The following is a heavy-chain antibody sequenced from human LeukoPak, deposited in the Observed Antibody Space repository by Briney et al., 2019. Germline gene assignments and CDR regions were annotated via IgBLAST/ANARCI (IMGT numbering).Heavy chain of an antibody. D-gene: IGHD6-13*01. J-gene: IGHJ6*03. CDR2: ISYDGSNK. V-gene: IGHV3-30-3*01. CDR1: GFTFSSYA. CDR3: AKDGAQLSGFYYMDV. Sequence: PGRSLRLSCAASGFTFSSYAMHWVRQAPGKGLEWVAVISYDGSNKYYADSVKGRFTISRDNSKNTLYLQINSLRAEDTAVYFCAKDGAQLSGFYYMDVWGKGTTVIVSS.